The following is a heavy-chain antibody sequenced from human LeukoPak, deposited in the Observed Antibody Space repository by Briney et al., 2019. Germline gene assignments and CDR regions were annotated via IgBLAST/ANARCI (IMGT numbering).Heavy chain of an antibody. V-gene: IGHV3-7*01. J-gene: IGHJ4*02. Sequence: PGGSLRLSCAASGFTFSNYWMTWVRQAPGKGLEWVANIKEDGSEKYYADSVKGRFTISRDNAKNSLSLQLNSLSAEDTAVYYCARSRSGYYEDYWGQGTLVTVSS. CDR3: ARSRSGYYEDY. CDR1: GFTFSNYW. CDR2: IKEDGSEK. D-gene: IGHD5-12*01.